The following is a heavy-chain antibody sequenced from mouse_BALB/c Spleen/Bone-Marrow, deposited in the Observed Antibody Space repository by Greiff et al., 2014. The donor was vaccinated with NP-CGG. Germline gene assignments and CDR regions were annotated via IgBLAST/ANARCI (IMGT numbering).Heavy chain of an antibody. J-gene: IGHJ2*01. CDR1: GYAFTNYL. Sequence: QVQLKQSGAELVRPGTSVKVSCKASGYAFTNYLIEWVKQRPGQGLEWIGVINPGSGGTDYNEKFKGKATLTADKSSSTAYMQLSSLISDDSAVYFCARGAYYGNYFDYWGQGTTLTVSS. CDR2: INPGSGGT. V-gene: IGHV1-54*01. D-gene: IGHD2-10*01. CDR3: ARGAYYGNYFDY.